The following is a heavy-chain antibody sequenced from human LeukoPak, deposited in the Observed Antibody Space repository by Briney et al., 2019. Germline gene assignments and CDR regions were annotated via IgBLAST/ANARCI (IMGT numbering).Heavy chain of an antibody. V-gene: IGHV1-69*10. D-gene: IGHD6-13*01. CDR1: GGTFSSYA. J-gene: IGHJ6*02. Sequence: SVKVSCKASGGTFSSYAISWVRQAPGQGLEWMGGIIPILGIANYAQKFQGRVTITADKSTSTAYMELSSLRSEDTAVYYCAGEEGIAAAAAIYYYGMDVWGQGTTVTVSS. CDR3: AGEEGIAAAAAIYYYGMDV. CDR2: IIPILGIA.